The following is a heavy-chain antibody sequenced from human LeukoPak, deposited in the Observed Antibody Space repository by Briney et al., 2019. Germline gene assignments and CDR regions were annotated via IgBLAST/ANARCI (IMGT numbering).Heavy chain of an antibody. CDR3: AKLPTVVTHDAFDI. V-gene: IGHV3-30*18. CDR1: GFTFSSYG. CDR2: ISYDGSNK. J-gene: IGHJ3*02. D-gene: IGHD4-23*01. Sequence: QPGRSLRLSCAASGFTFSSYGMHWVRQAPGKGGEWVAVISYDGSNKYSAYSVKGPFTISRDNSKNTLYLQMNSLRAEDTAVYYCAKLPTVVTHDAFDIWGQGTMVTVSS.